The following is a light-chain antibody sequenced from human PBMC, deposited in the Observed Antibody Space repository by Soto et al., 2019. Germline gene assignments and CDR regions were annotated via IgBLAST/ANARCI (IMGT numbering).Light chain of an antibody. CDR2: EVS. CDR1: SSDVGAYNL. J-gene: IGLJ1*01. V-gene: IGLV2-14*01. CDR3: ASLTTTNFV. Sequence: QSVLTQPAPVSGSPGQSITISCTGTSSDVGAYNLVSWYQHHPDKAPKLMISEVSNRPSGVSDRFSGSKSGNTASLTISGLQAEDEADYYCASLTTTNFVFGTGTKLTVL.